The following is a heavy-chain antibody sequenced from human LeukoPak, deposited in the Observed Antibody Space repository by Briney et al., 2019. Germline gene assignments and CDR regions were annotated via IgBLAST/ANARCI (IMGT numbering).Heavy chain of an antibody. J-gene: IGHJ4*02. V-gene: IGHV4-39*07. Sequence: PSETLSLTCTVSGGSISSSGYYWAWIRQPPGKGLEWIGSINYSGSTYYKPSLKSRVTISVDTSKNQFSLKLSSVTAADTAVYYCARLHITVTRVFDYWGQGTLVTVSS. D-gene: IGHD4-17*01. CDR2: INYSGST. CDR1: GGSISSSGYY. CDR3: ARLHITVTRVFDY.